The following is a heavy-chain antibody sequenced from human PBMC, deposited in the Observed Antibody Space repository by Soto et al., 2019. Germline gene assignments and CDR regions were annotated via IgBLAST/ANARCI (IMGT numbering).Heavy chain of an antibody. CDR1: GGSISSYY. CDR3: ARDRYQLPHNWFDP. J-gene: IGHJ5*02. V-gene: IGHV4-4*07. D-gene: IGHD2-2*01. CDR2: IYTSGST. Sequence: SETLSLTCTVSGGSISSYYWSWIRQPAGKGLEWIGRIYTSGSTNYNPSLKSRVTMSVDTSKNQFSLKLSSVTAADTAVYYCARDRYQLPHNWFDPWGHGTLVTVSS.